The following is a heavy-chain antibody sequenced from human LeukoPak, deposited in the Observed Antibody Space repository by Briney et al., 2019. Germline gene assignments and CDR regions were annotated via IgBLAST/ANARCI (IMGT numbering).Heavy chain of an antibody. CDR3: VGDALYSSTWYPGP. D-gene: IGHD6-13*01. CDR2: VYTSGST. V-gene: IGHV4-61*02. J-gene: IGHJ5*02. CDR1: GGSISSGSYY. Sequence: SETLSLTCTVSGGSISSGSYYWSWIRQPAGKGLEWIGRVYTSGSTNYNPSLKSRVTISVDTSKNQFSLKLSSVTAADTAVYYCVGDALYSSTWYPGPWGQGTLVTVSS.